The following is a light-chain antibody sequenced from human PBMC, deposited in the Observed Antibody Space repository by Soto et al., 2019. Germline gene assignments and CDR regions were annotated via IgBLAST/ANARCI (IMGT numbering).Light chain of an antibody. V-gene: IGKV1-5*01. CDR3: QQYDTYST. J-gene: IGKJ1*01. CDR1: QSISNR. CDR2: DAS. Sequence: DIPMTQSPSTLSASVGDRVTITCRASQSISNRLAWYHQKPGKTPNLLIYDASNLGSGVPSRFSGSGSGTEFTLTISSLQPDDFATYYCQQYDTYSTFGQGTKVEIK.